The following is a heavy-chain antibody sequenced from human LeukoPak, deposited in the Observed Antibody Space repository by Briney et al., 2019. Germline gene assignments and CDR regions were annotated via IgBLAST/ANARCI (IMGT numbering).Heavy chain of an antibody. Sequence: ASVKVSCEASGYTFTSYGISWVRQAPGQGLEWMGWISAYNGNTNYAQKLQGRVTMTTDTSTSTAYMELRSLRSDDTAVYYCARGDYYDSSGYRDYWGQGTLVTVSS. J-gene: IGHJ4*02. CDR1: GYTFTSYG. D-gene: IGHD3-22*01. CDR2: ISAYNGNT. V-gene: IGHV1-18*01. CDR3: ARGDYYDSSGYRDY.